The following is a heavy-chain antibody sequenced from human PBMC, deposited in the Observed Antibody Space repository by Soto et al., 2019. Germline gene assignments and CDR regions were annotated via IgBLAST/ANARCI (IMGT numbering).Heavy chain of an antibody. CDR2: IIPIFGTA. CDR3: ARGESIASFWFDY. Sequence: QVQLVQSGAEVKKPGSSVKVSCKASGGTFSSYAISWVRPAPGQGLEWMGGIIPIFGTANYAQKCQGRVTITADESTSTAYMALSSLRSEDTAMYYCARGESIASFWFDYWGQGTLVTVSS. CDR1: GGTFSSYA. D-gene: IGHD6-6*01. V-gene: IGHV1-69*12. J-gene: IGHJ4*02.